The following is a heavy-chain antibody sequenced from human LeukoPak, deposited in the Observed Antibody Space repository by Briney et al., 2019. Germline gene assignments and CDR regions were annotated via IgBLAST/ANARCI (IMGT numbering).Heavy chain of an antibody. J-gene: IGHJ4*02. CDR2: IYYSGST. CDR1: GGSISSSSYY. D-gene: IGHD3-10*01. V-gene: IGHV4-39*01. CDR3: ARLCRGSGSNFDY. Sequence: SETLSLTCTVSGGSISSSSYYWGWIRQPPGKGLEWIGGIYYSGSTYYNPSLKSRVTISVDTSKNQFSLKLSSVTAADTAVYYCARLCRGSGSNFDYWGQGTLVTVSS.